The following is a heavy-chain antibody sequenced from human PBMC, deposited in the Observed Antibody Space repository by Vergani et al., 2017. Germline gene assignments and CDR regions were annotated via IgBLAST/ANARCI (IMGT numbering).Heavy chain of an antibody. CDR3: ARGRVLRYFDWLFHLDY. V-gene: IGHV4-30-4*08. D-gene: IGHD3-9*01. Sequence: QVQLQESGPGLVKPSQTLSLTCTVSGSSISSGDYYWSWIRQPPGKGLEWIGYIYYSGSTYYNPSLKSRVTISVDTSKNQFSLKLSSVTAADTAVYYCARGRVLRYFDWLFHLDYWGQGTLVTVSS. CDR2: IYYSGST. J-gene: IGHJ4*02. CDR1: GSSISSGDYY.